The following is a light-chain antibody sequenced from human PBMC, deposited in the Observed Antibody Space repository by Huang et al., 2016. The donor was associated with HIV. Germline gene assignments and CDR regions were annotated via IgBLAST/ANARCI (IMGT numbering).Light chain of an antibody. V-gene: IGKV1-NL1*01. CDR1: QGIRNS. CDR2: DAS. J-gene: IGKJ1*01. CDR3: QQYYTSRA. Sequence: DIQMTQFPSSLSASVGDRVSITCRASQGIRNSLAWYQQRPGKAPKVLLYDASRLESGVPSRFSGSGSGTDYTLTIINLQPEDSATYYCQQYYTSRAFGQGTKVEI.